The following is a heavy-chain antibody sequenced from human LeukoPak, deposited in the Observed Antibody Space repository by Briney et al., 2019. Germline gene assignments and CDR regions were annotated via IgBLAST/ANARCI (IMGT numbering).Heavy chain of an antibody. CDR2: IYYSGST. J-gene: IGHJ4*02. CDR3: ARSPDYGGNSFLFDY. CDR1: GGSISSYY. D-gene: IGHD4-23*01. Sequence: SETLSLTCTVSGGSISSYYWSWIRQPPGKGLEWIGYIYYSGSTNYNPSLKSRVTISVDTSKNQFSLKLSSVTAADTAVYYCARSPDYGGNSFLFDYWGQGTLVTVPS. V-gene: IGHV4-59*12.